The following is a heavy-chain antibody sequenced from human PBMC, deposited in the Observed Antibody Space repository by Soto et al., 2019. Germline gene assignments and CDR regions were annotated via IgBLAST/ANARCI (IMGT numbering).Heavy chain of an antibody. D-gene: IGHD3-16*01. CDR2: ISGSGGST. J-gene: IGHJ4*02. CDR1: ACIFSDYA. Sequence: XGSLRLSCAFSACIFSDYAMSCVRQSPGKWLEWVSAISGSGGSTYYADSVKGRFTISRDNSKNTLYLQMNSLRPEDTATYYCAKDGNYDNVWGSMYFQYWGQATLVSVSS. V-gene: IGHV3-23*01. CDR3: AKDGNYDNVWGSMYFQY.